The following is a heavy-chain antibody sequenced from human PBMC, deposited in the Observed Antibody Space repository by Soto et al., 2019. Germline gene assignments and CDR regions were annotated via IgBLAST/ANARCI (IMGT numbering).Heavy chain of an antibody. CDR3: ARDRGAVTGDYFAY. Sequence: GGSLRLSCAASGFTFSGLYMSWIRQAPGKGLEWVSCIDSSGVKKFYAESVRGRFTISRDNAKNSLYLQMNSLRAEDTAIYYCARDRGAVTGDYFAYWGQGTLVTVSS. J-gene: IGHJ4*02. D-gene: IGHD6-19*01. CDR2: IDSSGVKK. V-gene: IGHV3-11*01. CDR1: GFTFSGLY.